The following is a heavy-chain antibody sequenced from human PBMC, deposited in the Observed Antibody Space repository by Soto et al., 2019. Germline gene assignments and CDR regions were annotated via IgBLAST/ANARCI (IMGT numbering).Heavy chain of an antibody. CDR1: GGTFSSYT. Sequence: ASVKVSCKASGGTFSSYTISWVRQAPGQGLEWMGRIIPILGIANYAQKFQGRVTITADKSTSTAYMELSSLRSEDTAVYYCARAYSGYDLVMSAFDIWGQGTMVTVSS. J-gene: IGHJ3*02. V-gene: IGHV1-69*02. CDR3: ARAYSGYDLVMSAFDI. D-gene: IGHD5-12*01. CDR2: IIPILGIA.